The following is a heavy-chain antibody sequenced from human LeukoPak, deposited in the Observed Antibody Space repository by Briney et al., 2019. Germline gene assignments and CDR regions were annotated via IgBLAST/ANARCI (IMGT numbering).Heavy chain of an antibody. D-gene: IGHD6-19*01. J-gene: IGHJ4*02. CDR1: GGSISSGSYY. Sequence: SETLSLTCTVSGGSISSGSYYWGWIRQPPGKGLEWIGYIYYSGSTNYNPSLKSRVTISVDTSKNQFSLKLSSVTAADTAVYYCARRYSSGWYYFDYWGQGTLVTVSS. V-gene: IGHV4-61*01. CDR2: IYYSGST. CDR3: ARRYSSGWYYFDY.